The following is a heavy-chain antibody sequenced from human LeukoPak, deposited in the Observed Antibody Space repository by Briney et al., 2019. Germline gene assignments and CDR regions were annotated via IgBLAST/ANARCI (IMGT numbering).Heavy chain of an antibody. CDR3: ARRGVVIRVILVGFHQEAFYFDP. CDR1: GFTLSSYA. V-gene: IGHV3-23*01. D-gene: IGHD3-22*01. Sequence: GGSLRLSCAASGFTLSSYAMSWVRQAPGKGLEWVAGISDSGGSTNYADSVKGRFTISRDNPKSTLYLQMNSLRAEDTAVYFCARRGVVIRVILVGFHQEAFYFDPWGQGALVTVSS. J-gene: IGHJ4*02. CDR2: ISDSGGST.